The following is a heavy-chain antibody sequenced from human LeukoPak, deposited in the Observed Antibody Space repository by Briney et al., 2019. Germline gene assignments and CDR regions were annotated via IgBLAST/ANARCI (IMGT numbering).Heavy chain of an antibody. CDR1: GASISSYY. CDR2: MYYSGST. D-gene: IGHD2-8*02. J-gene: IGHJ5*02. CDR3: ARHAGCAGRTCGWFDP. V-gene: IGHV4-59*08. Sequence: PSESLSLTCTVSGASISSYYWSWIRQPPGKGPERIAFMYYSGSTDYNPALESRVTISLGTYKNQFSLKLTSLTAADTVTYYCARHAGCAGRTCGWFDPWGQGTLVTVSS.